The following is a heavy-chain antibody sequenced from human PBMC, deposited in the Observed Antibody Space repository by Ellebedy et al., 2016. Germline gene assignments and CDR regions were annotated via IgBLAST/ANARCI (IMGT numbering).Heavy chain of an antibody. CDR2: LYPAGDS. J-gene: IGHJ4*02. Sequence: GGSLRLXXAASEFIVNSYYMVWIRQAPGRGLEWVSSLYPAGDSYFADSVKGRFTISRDNSQNTLYLQMNSLRAEDTAIYYCTKDQPYGTGWYGTSGDWGQGTLVTVSS. CDR3: TKDQPYGTGWYGTSGD. CDR1: EFIVNSYY. V-gene: IGHV3-53*01. D-gene: IGHD6-13*01.